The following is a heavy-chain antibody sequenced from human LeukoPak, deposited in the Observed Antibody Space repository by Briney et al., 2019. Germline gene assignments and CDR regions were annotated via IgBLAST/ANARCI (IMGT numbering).Heavy chain of an antibody. V-gene: IGHV1-18*01. CDR3: ARDTVLQLSPGLEAFDI. J-gene: IGHJ3*02. CDR1: GGTFSSYA. D-gene: IGHD1-1*01. CDR2: ISGYNGNT. Sequence: GSSVKVSCKASGGTFSSYAISWVRQAPGQGLEWIGWISGYNGNTKYAQKLQGRVTMTTDTSTSTAYMELRSPRSDDTAVYYCARDTVLQLSPGLEAFDIWGQGTMVTVSS.